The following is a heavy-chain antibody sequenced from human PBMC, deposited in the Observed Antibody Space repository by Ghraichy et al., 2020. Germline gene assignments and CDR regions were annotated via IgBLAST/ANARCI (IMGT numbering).Heavy chain of an antibody. V-gene: IGHV3-23*01. CDR2: IIGSGDNI. CDR3: AAISCGADCYAFDY. D-gene: IGHD2-21*01. Sequence: GESLNISCAASGFTFSDYAMSWVRQAPWKGLEWVSAIIGSGDNIYYGDSVKGRFTISRDNSKNTLYLQMDSLRAEDTALYYCAAISCGADCYAFDYWGQGTLVTVSS. CDR1: GFTFSDYA. J-gene: IGHJ4*02.